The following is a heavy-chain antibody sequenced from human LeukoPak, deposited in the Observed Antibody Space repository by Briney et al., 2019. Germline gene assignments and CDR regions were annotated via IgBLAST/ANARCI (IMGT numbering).Heavy chain of an antibody. CDR1: GGFISSYY. Sequence: SETLALTCTVSGGFISSYYWIWIRQPAAPGLESVVRIYNSGSTNYNPSLKSRVTMSVDTSKNQFSLKLSSVTAADTAVYYCARDRRGRPYDFWSGYYTGIGWFDPWGQGTLVTVSS. CDR2: IYNSGST. V-gene: IGHV4-4*07. J-gene: IGHJ5*02. D-gene: IGHD3-3*01. CDR3: ARDRRGRPYDFWSGYYTGIGWFDP.